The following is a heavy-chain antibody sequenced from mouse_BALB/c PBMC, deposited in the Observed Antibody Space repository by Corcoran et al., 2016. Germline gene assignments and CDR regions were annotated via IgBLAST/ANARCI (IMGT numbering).Heavy chain of an antibody. J-gene: IGHJ4*01. Sequence: QVTLKESGPGLLKPSQTLSLTCSFSGFSLSTSGMGVGWIRQPSGKGLEWLAHIWWDDEKHYNPSLKSQLTISKATSRNQVFLKITSVDTLDTATYYCAQRAEGYSYAMYYWAEGTSVTSSS. CDR3: AQRAEGYSYAMYY. CDR1: GFSLSTSGMG. D-gene: IGHD2-14*01. V-gene: IGHV8-12*01. CDR2: IWWDDEK.